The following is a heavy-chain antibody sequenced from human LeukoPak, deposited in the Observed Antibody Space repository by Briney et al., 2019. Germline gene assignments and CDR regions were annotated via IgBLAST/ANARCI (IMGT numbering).Heavy chain of an antibody. CDR3: AKDGGEYYDILTGYYPRLYYMDV. J-gene: IGHJ6*03. D-gene: IGHD3-9*01. V-gene: IGHV3-30*18. CDR1: GFTFSSYG. CDR2: ISYDGSNK. Sequence: GGSLRLSCAASGFTFSSYGMHWVRQAPDKGLEGVAVISYDGSNKYYADSVKGRFTISRDNSKNTLYLQMNSLRAEDTAVYYCAKDGGEYYDILTGYYPRLYYMDVWGKGTTVTISS.